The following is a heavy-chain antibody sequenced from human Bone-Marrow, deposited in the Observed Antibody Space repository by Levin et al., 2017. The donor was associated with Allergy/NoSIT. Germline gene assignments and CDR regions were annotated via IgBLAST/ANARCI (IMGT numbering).Heavy chain of an antibody. J-gene: IGHJ3*02. V-gene: IGHV3-9*01. CDR3: AKDIFASSGWGGAFDI. CDR1: GFTFDDYA. Sequence: GGSLRLSCAASGFTFDDYAMHWVRQAPGKGLEWVSGISWNSGSIGYADSVKGRFTISRDNAKNSLYLQMNSLRAEDTALYYCAKDIFASSGWGGAFDIWGQGTMVTVSS. D-gene: IGHD6-19*01. CDR2: ISWNSGSI.